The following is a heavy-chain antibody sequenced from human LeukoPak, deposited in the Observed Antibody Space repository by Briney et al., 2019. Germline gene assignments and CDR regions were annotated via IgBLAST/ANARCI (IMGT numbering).Heavy chain of an antibody. V-gene: IGHV3-23*01. D-gene: IGHD2-2*01. Sequence: GGSLRLSCAASGFTFSSYAMSWVRQAPGKGLEWVSAISGSGGNTYYADSVKGRFTISRDNSKNTAYLQMNSLKTEDTAVYYCTSRGVVGGLAFDIWGQGTMVTVSS. CDR2: ISGSGGNT. CDR1: GFTFSSYA. J-gene: IGHJ3*02. CDR3: TSRGVVGGLAFDI.